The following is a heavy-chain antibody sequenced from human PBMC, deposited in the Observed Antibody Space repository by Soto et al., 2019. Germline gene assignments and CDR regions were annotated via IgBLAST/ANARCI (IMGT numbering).Heavy chain of an antibody. V-gene: IGHV2-26*01. CDR2: IFSNDEK. Sequence: SGPTLVNPTETLTLTCTVSGFSLSNARMGVSWIRQPPGKALEWLAHIFSNDEKSYSTSLKSRLTISKDTSRSQVVLTMTNMDPVDTATYYCARIRQQLVKNWFDPWGQGTLVTVSS. D-gene: IGHD6-13*01. CDR3: ARIRQQLVKNWFDP. CDR1: GFSLSNARMG. J-gene: IGHJ5*02.